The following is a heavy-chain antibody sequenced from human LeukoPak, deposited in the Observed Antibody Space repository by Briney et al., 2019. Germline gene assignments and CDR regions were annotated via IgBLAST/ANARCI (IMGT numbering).Heavy chain of an antibody. Sequence: GGSLRLSCAASGFTFSSFGMHWVRQAPGKGLEWVAVIWYDGSNKYYGDSVKGRFTMSRDNSKNTLYLQLNSLRAEDTAAYYCARELGPASHYDVLTGSDVFEIWGQGTMVNVSS. CDR3: ARELGPASHYDVLTGSDVFEI. CDR1: GFTFSSFG. J-gene: IGHJ3*02. CDR2: IWYDGSNK. D-gene: IGHD3-9*01. V-gene: IGHV3-33*01.